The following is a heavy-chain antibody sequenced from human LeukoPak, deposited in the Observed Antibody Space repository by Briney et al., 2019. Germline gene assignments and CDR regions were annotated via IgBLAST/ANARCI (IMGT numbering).Heavy chain of an antibody. CDR1: GFTFDDYA. D-gene: IGHD3-22*01. J-gene: IGHJ4*02. V-gene: IGHV3-43*02. CDR2: ISGDGGST. CDR3: AKDSHLYYYVSSGYYLDY. Sequence: GGSLRLSCAASGFTFDDYAMHWVRQAPGKGLEWVSLISGDGGSTYYADSVKGRFTISRDNSKNSLYLQMNSLRTEDTALYYCAKDSHLYYYVSSGYYLDYWGQGTLVTVSS.